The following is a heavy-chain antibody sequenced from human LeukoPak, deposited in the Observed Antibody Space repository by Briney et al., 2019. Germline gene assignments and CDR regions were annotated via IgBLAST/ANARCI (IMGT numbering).Heavy chain of an antibody. CDR3: ARFRRDTSPYYLDY. D-gene: IGHD5-18*01. CDR1: GYTFSNYA. CDR2: ISAYNGNT. V-gene: IGHV1-18*01. Sequence: GASVKVSCKASGYTFSNYAISWVRQDPGQGLEWVGWISAYNGNTNYAQKLQDRVTMTTDTSTHTAYMELRGLRSDDTAVYYCARFRRDTSPYYLDYWGQGSLVTVSS. J-gene: IGHJ4*02.